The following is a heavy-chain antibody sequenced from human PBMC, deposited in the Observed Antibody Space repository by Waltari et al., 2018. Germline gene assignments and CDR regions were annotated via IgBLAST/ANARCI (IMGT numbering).Heavy chain of an antibody. Sequence: QVQLQESGPGLVKPSETLSLTCTVSGGSISSYYWSWIRQPPGKGLEWIGYIYYSGSTNYNPSLKSRVTISVDTSKNQFSLKLSSVTAADTAVYYCAREGGEDYYGSGSYYKGNWFDPWGQGTLVTVSS. D-gene: IGHD3-10*01. CDR2: IYYSGST. J-gene: IGHJ5*02. CDR1: GGSISSYY. V-gene: IGHV4-59*01. CDR3: AREGGEDYYGSGSYYKGNWFDP.